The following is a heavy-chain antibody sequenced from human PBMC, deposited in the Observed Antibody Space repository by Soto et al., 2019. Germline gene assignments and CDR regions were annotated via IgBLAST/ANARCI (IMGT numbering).Heavy chain of an antibody. CDR3: ARCGGSSSCIV. V-gene: IGHV4-34*01. J-gene: IGHJ4*02. CDR1: GGSFSGYY. Sequence: QVQLQQWGAGLLKPSETLSLTCAVYGGSFSGYYWSWIRQPPGKGLEWIGEINHSGSTNYNPSLKSRVTISVDTSKNQFALKLSSVTAADTAVYYCARCGGSSSCIVWGQGTLVTVSS. D-gene: IGHD6-6*01. CDR2: INHSGST.